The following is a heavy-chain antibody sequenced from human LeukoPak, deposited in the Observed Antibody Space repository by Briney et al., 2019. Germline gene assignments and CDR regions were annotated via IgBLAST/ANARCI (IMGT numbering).Heavy chain of an antibody. J-gene: IGHJ4*02. D-gene: IGHD6-19*01. CDR1: GFSLSTIGVG. CDR2: IYWDDDK. V-gene: IGHV2-5*02. CDR3: AQSMDGAVTGTFHY. Sequence: ESGPTLLKPTQTLTLTCTFSGFSLSTIGVGVGWIRQPPGKALEWLALIYWDDDKRSRRSLKRRLTITKETTKNQVVLTMTNMDPVDTATYYCAQSMDGAVTGTFHYWGQGTLVTVSS.